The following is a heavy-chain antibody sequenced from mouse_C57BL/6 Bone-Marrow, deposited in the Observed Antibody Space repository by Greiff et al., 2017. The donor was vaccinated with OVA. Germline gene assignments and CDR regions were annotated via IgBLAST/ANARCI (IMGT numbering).Heavy chain of an antibody. Sequence: VPLQQPGAELVKPGASVKLSCKASGYTFTSYWMQWVKQRPGPGLEWIGEIDPSDSYTNYNQKFKGKATLTVDTSSSTAYMQLSSLTSEDSAVYYCARDYYDAMDYWGQGTSVTVSS. V-gene: IGHV1-50*01. D-gene: IGHD2-4*01. CDR3: ARDYYDAMDY. CDR1: GYTFTSYW. CDR2: IDPSDSYT. J-gene: IGHJ4*01.